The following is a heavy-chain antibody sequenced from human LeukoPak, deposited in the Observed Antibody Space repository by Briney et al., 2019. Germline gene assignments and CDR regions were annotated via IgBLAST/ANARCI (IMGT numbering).Heavy chain of an antibody. CDR3: ANSQDTSAYYDSSGYKFDY. J-gene: IGHJ4*02. CDR1: GFTFSSYA. Sequence: GGSLRLSCAASGFTFSSYAMSWVRQAPGKGLEWVSIISGGGGSPYYADSVKGRFTISRDNSKNTLYLQMISLRAEDTAVYYCANSQDTSAYYDSSGYKFDYWGQGTLVTVSS. CDR2: ISGGGGSP. D-gene: IGHD3-22*01. V-gene: IGHV3-23*01.